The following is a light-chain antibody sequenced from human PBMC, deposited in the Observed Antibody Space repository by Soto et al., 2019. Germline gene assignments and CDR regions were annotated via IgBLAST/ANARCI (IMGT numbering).Light chain of an antibody. J-gene: IGKJ1*01. V-gene: IGKV1-39*01. CDR2: EAS. CDR1: QSVSTY. Sequence: IVMTQSPANLSVSPGESATLSCRASQSVSTYLNWYQQKPGKAPKVLIYEASSLQSGVPSRFSGSGSGTDFTLTITSLQPEDFATYYCQQSYNTPRTFGQGTKVDI. CDR3: QQSYNTPRT.